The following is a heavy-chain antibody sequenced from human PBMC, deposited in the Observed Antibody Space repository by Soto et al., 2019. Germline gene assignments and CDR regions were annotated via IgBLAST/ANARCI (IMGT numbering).Heavy chain of an antibody. D-gene: IGHD1-1*01. V-gene: IGHV1-18*01. J-gene: IGHJ5*02. CDR2: ISGYDGNT. CDR1: GYTFTSYG. Sequence: ASVKVSCKASGYTFTSYGISWVRQAPGQGLEWVGWISGYDGNTDYAHKFRGRVTMTTDTSTNTAYMDLRSLRSDDTAVYYCAKHNPQWPNWSALGGRGPPVTVS. CDR3: AKHNPQWPNWSAL.